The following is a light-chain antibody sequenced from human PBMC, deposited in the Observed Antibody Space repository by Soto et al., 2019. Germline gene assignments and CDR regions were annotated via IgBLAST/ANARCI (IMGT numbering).Light chain of an antibody. CDR2: GAS. CDR1: QSVSTN. Sequence: EIAMTQSPATLSVSPGERATLSCRASQSVSTNLAWYQQKPGQAPRLLIYGASTRATGIPARFSGSGSGTEFTLTIYRLEPEDFAVYYCQQYGSSPYTFGQGTKLEIK. CDR3: QQYGSSPYT. V-gene: IGKV3-15*01. J-gene: IGKJ2*01.